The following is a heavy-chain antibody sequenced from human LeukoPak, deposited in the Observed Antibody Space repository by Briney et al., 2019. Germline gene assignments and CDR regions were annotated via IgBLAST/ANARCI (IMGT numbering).Heavy chain of an antibody. Sequence: GRSLRLSCAASGFTFSSYGMHWVRQAPGKGLEWVAVIWYDGSNKYYADSVKGRFTISGDNSKNTLYLQMNSLRAEDTAVYYCARDRRVAPITAAGGIDYWGQGTLVTVSS. CDR3: ARDRRVAPITAAGGIDY. D-gene: IGHD5-12*01. CDR2: IWYDGSNK. CDR1: GFTFSSYG. J-gene: IGHJ4*02. V-gene: IGHV3-33*01.